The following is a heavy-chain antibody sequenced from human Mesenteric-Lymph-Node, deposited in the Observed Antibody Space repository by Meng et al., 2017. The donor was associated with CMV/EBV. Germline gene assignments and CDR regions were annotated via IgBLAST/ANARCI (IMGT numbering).Heavy chain of an antibody. CDR3: ARVSSTTRDYYGMDV. CDR2: MNPNSGNT. CDR1: GYSFGNFG. V-gene: IGHV1-8*03. J-gene: IGHJ6*02. Sequence: ASVKVSCKTSGYSFGNFGLNWVRQAPGQGLEWMGWMNPNSGNTGYAQKFQGRVTITRNTSISTAYMELSSLRSEDTAVYYCARVSSTTRDYYGMDVWGQGTTVTVSS. D-gene: IGHD2/OR15-2a*01.